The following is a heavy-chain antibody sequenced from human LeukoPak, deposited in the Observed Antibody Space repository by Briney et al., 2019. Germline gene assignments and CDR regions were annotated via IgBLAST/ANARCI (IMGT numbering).Heavy chain of an antibody. CDR3: AGGYQPLLPYYYYYYMDV. CDR2: IYYSGST. Sequence: SETLSLTCTVSGGSISSHYWSWIRQPPGKGLEWIGYIYYSGSTNYNPSLKSRVTISVDTSKNQFSLKLSSVTAADTAVYYCAGGYQPLLPYYYYYYMDVWGKGTTATVSS. D-gene: IGHD2-2*01. V-gene: IGHV4-59*11. CDR1: GGSISSHY. J-gene: IGHJ6*03.